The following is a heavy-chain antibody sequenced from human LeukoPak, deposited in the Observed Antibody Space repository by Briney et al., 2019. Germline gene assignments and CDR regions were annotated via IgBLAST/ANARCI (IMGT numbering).Heavy chain of an antibody. Sequence: KSGGSLRLSCAASGFTFSSYVMSWVRQPPGKGLEWIGEINHSGSTNYNPSLKSRVTISVDTSKNQFSLKLSSVTAADTAVYYCARGRAHWGQGTLVTVSS. V-gene: IGHV4-34*01. CDR1: GFTFSSYV. CDR2: INHSGST. CDR3: ARGRAH. J-gene: IGHJ4*02.